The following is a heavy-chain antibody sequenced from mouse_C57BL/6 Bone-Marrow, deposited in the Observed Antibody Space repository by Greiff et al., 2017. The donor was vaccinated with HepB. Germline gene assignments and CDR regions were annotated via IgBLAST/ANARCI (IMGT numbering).Heavy chain of an antibody. V-gene: IGHV1-26*01. CDR3: AIGIIRDYDKVMDY. CDR2: INPNNGGT. CDR1: GYTFTDYY. Sequence: EVQLQQSGPELVKPGASVKISCKASGYTFTDYYMNWVKQSHGKSLEWIGDINPNNGGTSYNQKFKGKATLTVDKSSSTAYMELRSLTSEDSAVYYCAIGIIRDYDKVMDYWGQGTSVTVSS. D-gene: IGHD2-4*01. J-gene: IGHJ4*01.